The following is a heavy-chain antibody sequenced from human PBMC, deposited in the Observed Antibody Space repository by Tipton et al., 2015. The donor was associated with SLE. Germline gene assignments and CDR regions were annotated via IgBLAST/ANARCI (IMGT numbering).Heavy chain of an antibody. CDR1: GDSIGSDY. J-gene: IGHJ3*02. CDR2: IYHSGST. Sequence: TLSLTCSVSGDSIGSDYWNWIRQPPGKGLEWIGYIYHSGSTSYNPSLKSRVTISIDTSKTHFSLKLSSVTPADTAVYYCARGGPGAFDIWGQGTMVTVSS. CDR3: ARGGPGAFDI. V-gene: IGHV4-59*01.